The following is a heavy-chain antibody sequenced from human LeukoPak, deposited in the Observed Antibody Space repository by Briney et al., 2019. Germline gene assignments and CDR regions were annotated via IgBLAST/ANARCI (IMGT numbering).Heavy chain of an antibody. CDR3: ATGPYDSSGYYGY. V-gene: IGHV1-24*01. J-gene: IGHJ4*02. CDR2: FDPEDGET. Sequence: ASVKVSCKVSGYTLTELSMHWVRQAPGKGLEWMGGFDPEDGETIYAQKFQGRVTMTEGTSTDTAYMELSSLRSEDTAVYYCATGPYDSSGYYGYWGQGTLVTVSS. D-gene: IGHD3-22*01. CDR1: GYTLTELS.